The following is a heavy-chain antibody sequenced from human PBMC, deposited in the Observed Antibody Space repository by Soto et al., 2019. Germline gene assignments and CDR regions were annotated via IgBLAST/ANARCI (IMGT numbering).Heavy chain of an antibody. J-gene: IGHJ4*02. CDR2: ISASSTI. CDR1: GFPFITYS. CDR3: VGGQNSGYEWLWD. V-gene: IGHV3-48*02. Sequence: EVQLLESGGGLVQPGGSLRLSCATSGFPFITYSMNWVRQAPGKGLEWVSYISASSTIYYADSVKGRFTISRDNAKNSLYLHMNSLRDEDTAVYYCVGGQNSGYEWLWDWGQGTLVTVSS. D-gene: IGHD5-12*01.